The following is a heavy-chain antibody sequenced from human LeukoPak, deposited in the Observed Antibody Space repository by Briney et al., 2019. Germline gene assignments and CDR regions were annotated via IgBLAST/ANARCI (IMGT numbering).Heavy chain of an antibody. J-gene: IGHJ2*01. D-gene: IGHD3-22*01. Sequence: AGGSLRLSCAASGFTLSSYWMSWVRQAPGKGLEWVANIKQDGSEKYYVDSVKGRFTISRDNAKNSLYLQMNSLRAEDTAVYYCARDYYDSSGPELWGRGTLVTVSS. CDR1: GFTLSSYW. CDR2: IKQDGSEK. V-gene: IGHV3-7*01. CDR3: ARDYYDSSGPEL.